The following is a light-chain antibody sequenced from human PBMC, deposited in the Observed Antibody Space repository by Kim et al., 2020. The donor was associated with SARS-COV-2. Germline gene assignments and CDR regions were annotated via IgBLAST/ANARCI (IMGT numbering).Light chain of an antibody. Sequence: SSVGDRVTIKCRASQHISSWLAWYQQKPGKAPKLLIYAASSLQSGVPSRFSGSGFGTDFTLTISSLQPEDFASYYCLQTNSFPVTFGQGTRLEIK. CDR2: AAS. CDR3: LQTNSFPVT. J-gene: IGKJ5*01. CDR1: QHISSW. V-gene: IGKV1-12*01.